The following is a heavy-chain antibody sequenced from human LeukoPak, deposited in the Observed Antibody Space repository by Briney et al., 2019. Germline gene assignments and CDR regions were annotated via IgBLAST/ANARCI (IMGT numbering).Heavy chain of an antibody. CDR2: IYYSGST. J-gene: IGHJ5*02. V-gene: IGHV4-39*07. CDR3: ARNPRTNWFDP. CDR1: GGSISSSSYY. Sequence: PSETLSLTCTVSGGSISSSSYYWGWIRQPPGKGLEWIGSIYYSGSTYYNPSLKSRVTISVDTSKNQFSLKLSSVTAADTAVYYCARNPRTNWFDPWGQGTLVTVSS.